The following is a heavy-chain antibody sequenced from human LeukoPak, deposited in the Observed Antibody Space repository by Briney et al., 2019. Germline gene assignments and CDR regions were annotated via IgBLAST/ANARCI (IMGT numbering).Heavy chain of an antibody. D-gene: IGHD5-24*01. Sequence: SQTLSLTCAVSGGSISSGYYWGWIRQPPGKGLEWIGSIYHSGSTYYNPSLKSRVTISVDTSKNQFSLKLSSVTAADTAVYYCARGAPTGYIADYWGQGTLVTVSS. J-gene: IGHJ4*02. CDR1: GGSISSGYY. CDR2: IYHSGST. V-gene: IGHV4-38-2*01. CDR3: ARGAPTGYIADY.